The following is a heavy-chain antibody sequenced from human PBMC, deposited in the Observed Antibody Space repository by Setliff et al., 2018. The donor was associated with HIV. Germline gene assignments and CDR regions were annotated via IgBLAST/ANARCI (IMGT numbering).Heavy chain of an antibody. V-gene: IGHV3-74*01. Sequence: GGSLRLSCAASGFTFTDYWMHWVRQVPGQGLVWVSRINVDGSSISYADSVKGRFTISRDNAKNSLFLQMNSLRAEDTAVYYCARLPQDVRSSIDFWGQGTLVTVSS. J-gene: IGHJ4*02. CDR2: INVDGSSI. D-gene: IGHD6-6*01. CDR1: GFTFTDYW. CDR3: ARLPQDVRSSIDF.